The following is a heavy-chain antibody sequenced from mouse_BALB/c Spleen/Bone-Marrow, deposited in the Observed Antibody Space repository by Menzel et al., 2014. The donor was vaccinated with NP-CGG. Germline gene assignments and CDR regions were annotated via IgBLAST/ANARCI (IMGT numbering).Heavy chain of an antibody. D-gene: IGHD1-1*01. CDR1: GYTFTSYW. CDR2: IYPSDTYT. Sequence: VQLQQSGAELVRPGASVKLSCRASGYTFTSYWINWVKQRPGQGLEWIGNIYPSDTYTNYTQRFKDKATLTVDKSSSTAYMQLSSQTSEDSAVYYCTRYGNSHYYAVDYWGQGTSVTVSS. V-gene: IGHV1-69*02. J-gene: IGHJ4*01. CDR3: TRYGNSHYYAVDY.